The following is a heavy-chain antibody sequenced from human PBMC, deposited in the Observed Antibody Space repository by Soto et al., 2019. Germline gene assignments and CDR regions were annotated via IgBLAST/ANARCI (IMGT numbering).Heavy chain of an antibody. CDR1: GFTFSSYA. Sequence: GGSLRLSCAASGFTFSSYAMRWVRQAPGKGLEWVAVISYDGSNKYYADSVKGRFTISRDNSKNTLYLQMNSLRAEDTAVYYCARGVDYYFDYWGQGTLVTVSS. CDR3: ARGVDYYFDY. CDR2: ISYDGSNK. J-gene: IGHJ4*02. V-gene: IGHV3-30-3*01.